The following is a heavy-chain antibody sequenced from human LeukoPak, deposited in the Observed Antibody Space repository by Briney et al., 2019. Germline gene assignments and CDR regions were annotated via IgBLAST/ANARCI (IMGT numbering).Heavy chain of an antibody. V-gene: IGHV4-39*07. D-gene: IGHD1-26*01. CDR3: ARRGRVGAPQWYYFDY. CDR1: GGSISSSSYY. Sequence: KPSETLSLTCTVSGGSISSSSYYWGWIRQPPGKGLEWIGSVYYTGASYYNPPLKSRVTISIDTSKKHFSLKLTSVTAADTAVYYCARRGRVGAPQWYYFDYWGQGTLVTVSS. CDR2: VYYTGAS. J-gene: IGHJ4*02.